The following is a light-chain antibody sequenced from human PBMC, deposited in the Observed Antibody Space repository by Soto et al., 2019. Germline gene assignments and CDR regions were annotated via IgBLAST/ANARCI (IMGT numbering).Light chain of an antibody. Sequence: QSALTQPASVSGSPGHSITISCTGTSSDVGGYNYVSWYQHHPGKAPKLMIYDVSYRPSGVSNRFSGSKSGNTASLTISGLQAEDEADYYCSSYTSSSTRVFGGGTKLTVL. V-gene: IGLV2-14*03. CDR3: SSYTSSSTRV. CDR2: DVS. J-gene: IGLJ2*01. CDR1: SSDVGGYNY.